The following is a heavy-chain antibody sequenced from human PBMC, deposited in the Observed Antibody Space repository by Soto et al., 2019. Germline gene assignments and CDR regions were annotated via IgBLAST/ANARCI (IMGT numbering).Heavy chain of an antibody. D-gene: IGHD2-2*02. V-gene: IGHV1-69*06. Sequence: AVKVSCKDSGGTFSSYAISWVRQAPGQGLEWMGGVSPIFGTANYAQKFHGRVTITADKSTSTAYMVLSTVRCEDTGVDYCSSAANCSSTSCYIRNYYYYYGMDVWGQGTTVTVSS. CDR3: SSAANCSSTSCYIRNYYYYYGMDV. J-gene: IGHJ6*02. CDR1: GGTFSSYA. CDR2: VSPIFGTA.